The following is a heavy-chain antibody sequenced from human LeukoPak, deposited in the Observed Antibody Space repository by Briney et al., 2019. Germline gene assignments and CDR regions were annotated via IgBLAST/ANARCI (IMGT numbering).Heavy chain of an antibody. CDR3: ARRSWTDYNFDY. V-gene: IGHV1-69*13. CDR2: IIPIFGTA. CDR1: GGTFSGYA. J-gene: IGHJ4*02. Sequence: SVKVSCKASGGTFSGYAISWVRQAPGQGLEWMGGIIPIFGTANYAQKFQGRVTITADESTSTAYMELSSLRSEDTAVYYCARRSWTDYNFDYWGQGTLVTVSS. D-gene: IGHD1-1*01.